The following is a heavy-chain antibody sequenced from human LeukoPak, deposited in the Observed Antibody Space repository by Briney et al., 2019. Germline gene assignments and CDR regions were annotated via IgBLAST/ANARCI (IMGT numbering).Heavy chain of an antibody. J-gene: IGHJ5*02. CDR2: INPNSGGT. Sequence: ASVKVSCKASGYTFTVYYMHWVRQAPGQGLEWMGWINPNSGGTNYAQKFQGRVTMTRDTSISTAHMELSRLRSDDTAVYYCARVLWFGELLTNWFDPWGQGTLVTVSS. CDR1: GYTFTVYY. CDR3: ARVLWFGELLTNWFDP. D-gene: IGHD3-10*01. V-gene: IGHV1-2*02.